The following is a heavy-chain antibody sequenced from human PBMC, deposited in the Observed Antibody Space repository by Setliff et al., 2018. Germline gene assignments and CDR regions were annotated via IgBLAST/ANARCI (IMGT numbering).Heavy chain of an antibody. J-gene: IGHJ6*02. V-gene: IGHV4-39*07. CDR3: ARDSAYSSSWYSYYYGMDV. Sequence: ETLSLTCTVSGGSISSSSYYWGWIRQPPGKGLEWIGSIYYSGSTYYNPSLKSRVTISVDTSKNQFSLKLSSVTAADTAVYYCARDSAYSSSWYSYYYGMDVWGQGTTVTVSS. D-gene: IGHD6-13*01. CDR2: IYYSGST. CDR1: GGSISSSSYY.